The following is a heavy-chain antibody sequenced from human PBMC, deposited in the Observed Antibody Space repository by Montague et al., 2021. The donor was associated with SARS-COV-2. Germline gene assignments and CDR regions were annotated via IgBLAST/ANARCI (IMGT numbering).Heavy chain of an antibody. CDR2: IYYSGST. CDR3: ARGSHYYDSSDHFDY. J-gene: IGHJ4*02. V-gene: IGHV4-59*01. D-gene: IGHD3-22*01. CDR1: GGSISSYY. Sequence: SETLSLTCTVSGGSISSYYWSWIRQPPGKGLEWIGYIYYSGSTNYNPSXXSRVTISVDTSKNQFSLKLSSVTAADTAVYYCARGSHYYDSSDHFDYWGQGTLVTVSS.